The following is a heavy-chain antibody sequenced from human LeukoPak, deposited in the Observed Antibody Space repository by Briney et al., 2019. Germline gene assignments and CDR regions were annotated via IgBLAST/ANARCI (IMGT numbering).Heavy chain of an antibody. CDR2: ISYDGSNK. D-gene: IGHD6-13*01. J-gene: IGHJ5*02. CDR3: AREAFSLYSSSDNWFDP. CDR1: GFTFSSYA. V-gene: IGHV3-30*04. Sequence: GGSLRLSCAASGFTFSSYAMHWVRQAPGKGLEWVAVISYDGSNKYYADSVKGRFTISRDNSKNTLYLQMNSLRAEDTAVYYCAREAFSLYSSSDNWFDPWGQGTLVTVSS.